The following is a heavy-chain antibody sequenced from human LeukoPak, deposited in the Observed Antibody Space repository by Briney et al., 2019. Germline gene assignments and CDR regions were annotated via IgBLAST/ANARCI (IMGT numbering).Heavy chain of an antibody. J-gene: IGHJ5*02. CDR1: GGSINSSYYY. CDR2: IYYSGTT. V-gene: IGHV4-39*02. Sequence: SETLSLTCTVSGGSINSSYYYWGWIRQPPGKGLEWIGSIYYSGTTYYNPSLKSRVTISVDTSKNQFSLRLTSVTAADTAAYYCARDRGRYCSSTSCQAGNWFDPWGQGTLVTVSS. CDR3: ARDRGRYCSSTSCQAGNWFDP. D-gene: IGHD2-2*01.